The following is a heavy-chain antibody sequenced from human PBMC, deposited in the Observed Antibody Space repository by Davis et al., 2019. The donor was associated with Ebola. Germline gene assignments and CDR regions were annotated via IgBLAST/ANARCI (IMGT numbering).Heavy chain of an antibody. CDR3: ATTSGIGAGNYGMDV. D-gene: IGHD6-13*01. CDR1: GYPFTNYG. J-gene: IGHJ6*04. CDR2: ISTYNDHT. Sequence: AASVKVSCKASGYPFTNYGISWVRQAPGQGLEWMGWISTYNDHTNYAQKLQGRVTMTTDTSTSTAYMELRSLRSDDTAVYYCATTSGIGAGNYGMDVWGKGTTVTVSS. V-gene: IGHV1-18*01.